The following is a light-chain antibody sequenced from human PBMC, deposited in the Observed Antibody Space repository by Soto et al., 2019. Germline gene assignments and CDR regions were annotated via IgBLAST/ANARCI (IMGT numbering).Light chain of an antibody. J-gene: IGKJ4*01. CDR1: QSVSKY. V-gene: IGKV3-11*01. CDR2: DAS. CDR3: QQRSNWPQIT. Sequence: EIVLTQSPATLSLSPGERATLSCRASQSVSKYLAWYQQKPGQAPRLLIHDASNRATGIPARFSGSGSGTDFTLTISRLEPEDFGVYYCQQRSNWPQITFGGGTTVEIK.